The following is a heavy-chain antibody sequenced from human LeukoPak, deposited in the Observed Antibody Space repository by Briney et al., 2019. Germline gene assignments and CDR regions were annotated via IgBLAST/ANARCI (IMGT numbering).Heavy chain of an antibody. CDR2: IYPGDSDA. CDR1: GYSFSSYW. Sequence: PGESLKISCKGSGYSFSSYWIGWVRQMPRKGLEWMGIIYPGDSDARYSPSFEGQVTISVDKSISTAYLQWSSLKASDTAMYYCARLSSSWLAVDSWGQGTLVTVSS. CDR3: ARLSSSWLAVDS. V-gene: IGHV5-51*03. J-gene: IGHJ4*02. D-gene: IGHD6-13*01.